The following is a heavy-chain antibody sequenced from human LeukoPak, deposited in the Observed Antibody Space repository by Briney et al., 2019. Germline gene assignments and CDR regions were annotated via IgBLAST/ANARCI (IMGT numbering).Heavy chain of an antibody. Sequence: PGGSLRLSCAASGFTFSSYAMSWVRQAPGKGLEWVSGISRGSITYYSDSVKGRFTISRDNSRATLFLQMNSLRAEDTAVYYCARILYISGWSIDYWGQGALVTVSS. CDR3: ARILYISGWSIDY. CDR2: ISRGSIT. D-gene: IGHD6-19*01. CDR1: GFTFSSYA. J-gene: IGHJ4*02. V-gene: IGHV3-23*01.